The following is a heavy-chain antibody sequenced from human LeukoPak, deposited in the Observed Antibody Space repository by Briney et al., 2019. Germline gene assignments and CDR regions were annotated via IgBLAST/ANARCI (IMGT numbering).Heavy chain of an antibody. CDR2: ICTSGST. D-gene: IGHD5-12*01. J-gene: IGHJ4*02. CDR3: ASTYSGYVFHH. V-gene: IGHV4-4*07. Sequence: SETLSLTCTVSGGSISSYSWSWIRQPAGKGLEWIGRICTSGSTNYYPSLKRRVTMSVNTYKNQIPLKLSPVTAADTAAYYYASTYSGYVFHHWGQGTLVTVSS. CDR1: GGSISSYS.